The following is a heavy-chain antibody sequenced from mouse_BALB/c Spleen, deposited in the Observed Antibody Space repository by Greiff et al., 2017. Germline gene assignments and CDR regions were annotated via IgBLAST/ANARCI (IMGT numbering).Heavy chain of an antibody. Sequence: VQLQQSGPELVKPGASVKMSCKASGYTFTSYVMHWVKQKPGQGLEWIGYINPYNDGTKYNEKFKGKATLTSDKSSSTAYMELSSLTSEDSAVYYCARENYYGSTWFAYWGQGTLVTVSA. J-gene: IGHJ3*01. CDR3: ARENYYGSTWFAY. CDR2: INPYNDGT. D-gene: IGHD1-1*01. CDR1: GYTFTSYV. V-gene: IGHV1-14*01.